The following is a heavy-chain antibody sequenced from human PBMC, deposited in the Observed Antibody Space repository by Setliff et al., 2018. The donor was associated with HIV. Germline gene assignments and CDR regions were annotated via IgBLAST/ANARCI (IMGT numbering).Heavy chain of an antibody. V-gene: IGHV3-15*01. J-gene: IGHJ2*01. D-gene: IGHD3-9*01. CDR3: VGHYYDPLTGYYVWFFDV. Sequence: GGSLRLSCAASGFNFNKAWMNWVRQAPGKGLEWVGRIKSENDGGTTDYAAPVKGRFTISRDDSKNTLYLQMNSLKTEDTAVYYCVGHYYDPLTGYYVWFFDVWGRGTLVTVSS. CDR2: IKSENDGGTT. CDR1: GFNFNKAW.